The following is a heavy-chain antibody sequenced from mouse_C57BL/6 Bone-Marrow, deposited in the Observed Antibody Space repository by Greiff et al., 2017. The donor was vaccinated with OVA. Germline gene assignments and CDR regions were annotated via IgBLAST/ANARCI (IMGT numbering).Heavy chain of an antibody. J-gene: IGHJ1*03. CDR2: ISSGSSTI. CDR1: GFTFSDYG. CDR3: ARINYWYFDV. V-gene: IGHV5-17*01. Sequence: EVQRVESGGGLVKPGGSLKLSCAASGFTFSDYGMHWVRQAPEKGLEWVAYISSGSSTIYYADTVKCRFTISRDNAKNTLFLQMTSLRSEDTAMYYCARINYWYFDVWGTGTTVTVSS.